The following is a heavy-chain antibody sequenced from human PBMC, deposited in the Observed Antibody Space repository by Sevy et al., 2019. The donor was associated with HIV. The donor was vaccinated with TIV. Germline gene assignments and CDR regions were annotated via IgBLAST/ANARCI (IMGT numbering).Heavy chain of an antibody. J-gene: IGHJ6*02. V-gene: IGHV3-15*01. CDR3: TTGYSSSWEDYYYYGMDV. Sequence: GGSLRLSCAASGFTFSNAWMSWVRQAPGKGLEWVGRIKSKTDGGTTDYAAPGKGRFTISRDDSKNTLYLQMNSLKTEDTAVYYCTTGYSSSWEDYYYYGMDVWGQGTTVTVSS. D-gene: IGHD6-13*01. CDR1: GFTFSNAW. CDR2: IKSKTDGGTT.